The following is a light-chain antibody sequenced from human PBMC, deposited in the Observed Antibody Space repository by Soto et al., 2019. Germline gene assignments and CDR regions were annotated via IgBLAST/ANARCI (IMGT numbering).Light chain of an antibody. J-gene: IGKJ1*01. V-gene: IGKV3-11*01. CDR3: HQYDRWT. CDR1: QSVRTY. Sequence: EIVLTTSPATVSLSPVKRATLSCRASQSVRTYLAWYQQKPGQAPRLLIYDASNRATGIPARFSGSGSGTDFTLTISSLQSEDFAVYYCHQYDRWTFGQGTKVDIK. CDR2: DAS.